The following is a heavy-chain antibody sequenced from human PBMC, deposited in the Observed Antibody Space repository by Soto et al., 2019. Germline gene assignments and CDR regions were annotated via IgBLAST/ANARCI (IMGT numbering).Heavy chain of an antibody. Sequence: GGSLRLSCAASGFTFSSYAMSWVRQAPGKGLEWVSAISGSGGSTYYADSVKGRFTISRDNSKNTLYLQMNSLRAEDTAVYYCARVWDIVVVVAACYFDYWGQGTLVTVSS. CDR1: GFTFSSYA. J-gene: IGHJ4*02. D-gene: IGHD2-15*01. V-gene: IGHV3-23*01. CDR3: ARVWDIVVVVAACYFDY. CDR2: ISGSGGST.